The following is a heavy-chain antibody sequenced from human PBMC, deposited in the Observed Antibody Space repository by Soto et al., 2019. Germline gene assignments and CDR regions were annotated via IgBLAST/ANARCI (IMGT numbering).Heavy chain of an antibody. J-gene: IGHJ5*02. CDR2: ISGSGGST. D-gene: IGHD3-22*01. Sequence: GGSLRLSCAASGFTFDTYWMNWVRQAPGKGPEWLSAISGSGGSTYYADSVKGRFTISRDNSKNTLYLQMNSLRAEDTAVYYCAKIDYDSSGYPWGQGTLVTVSS. CDR3: AKIDYDSSGYP. CDR1: GFTFDTYW. V-gene: IGHV3-23*01.